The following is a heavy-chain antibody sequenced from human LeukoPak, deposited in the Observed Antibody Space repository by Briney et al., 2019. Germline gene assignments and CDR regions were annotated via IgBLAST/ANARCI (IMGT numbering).Heavy chain of an antibody. CDR2: IRYDGSNK. D-gene: IGHD1-14*01. CDR1: GFTFSSYG. Sequence: GSLRLSCAASGFTFSSYGMHWVRQAPGKGLEWVAFIRYDGSNKYYADSVKGRFTISRDNAKNSLYLQMNSLRAEDTAVYYCARVGPWVNPDYYYMDVWGKGTTVTVSS. V-gene: IGHV3-30*02. J-gene: IGHJ6*03. CDR3: ARVGPWVNPDYYYMDV.